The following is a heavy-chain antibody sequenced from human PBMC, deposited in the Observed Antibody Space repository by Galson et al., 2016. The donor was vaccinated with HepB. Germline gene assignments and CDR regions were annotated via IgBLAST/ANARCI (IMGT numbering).Heavy chain of an antibody. Sequence: SVKVSCKASGGTFITYAISWVRQAPGQGLEWMGGIVPMFNIVKYAQKFQGRVTLTADESTSTAYMELSSLRSQDTAVYYCATKPRYCSGKNCYYYGMDVWGQGTTVTVSS. D-gene: IGHD2-15*01. CDR2: IVPMFNIV. J-gene: IGHJ6*02. V-gene: IGHV1-69*13. CDR3: ATKPRYCSGKNCYYYGMDV. CDR1: GGTFITYA.